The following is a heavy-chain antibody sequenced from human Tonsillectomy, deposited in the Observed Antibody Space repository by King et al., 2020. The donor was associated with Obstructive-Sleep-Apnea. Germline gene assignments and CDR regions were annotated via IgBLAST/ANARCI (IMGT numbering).Heavy chain of an antibody. CDR1: GGTFSNYT. J-gene: IGHJ4*02. Sequence: VQLVESGAEVKKPGSSVKVSCKASGGTFSNYTINWVRQAPGQGLEWMGGIIPIFGTVNYAQKFQGRVTITADKSTSTAYMEVSSLRSEGTAIYYCARAPEPMAFCTADCYRRGYYLDSWGQGTLVTVSS. CDR3: ARAPEPMAFCTADCYRRGYYLDS. D-gene: IGHD2-21*02. V-gene: IGHV1-69*06. CDR2: IIPIFGTV.